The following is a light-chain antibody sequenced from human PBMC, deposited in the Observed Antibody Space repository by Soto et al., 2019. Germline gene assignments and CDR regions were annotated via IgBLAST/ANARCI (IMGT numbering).Light chain of an antibody. CDR2: GAS. Sequence: EIVLTQSPGTLSLSPGERATLSCRASQSVSSSYLAWYQQKPGQAPRLLIYGASSRATGIPDRFSGSGSGKDFTLTISRREPEDFAVYYCQQYGSSLYTFGQGTKLESK. CDR3: QQYGSSLYT. J-gene: IGKJ2*01. V-gene: IGKV3-20*01. CDR1: QSVSSSY.